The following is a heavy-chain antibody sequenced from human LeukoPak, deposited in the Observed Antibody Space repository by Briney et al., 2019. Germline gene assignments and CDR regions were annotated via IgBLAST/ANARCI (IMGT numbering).Heavy chain of an antibody. D-gene: IGHD5-24*01. CDR3: ARDMGEMATITSNFDY. CDR2: ISWNSGSI. V-gene: IGHV3-9*01. CDR1: GFTFDDYA. Sequence: PGGSLRLSCAASGFTFDDYAMHWVRQAPGKGLEWVSGISWNSGSIGYADSVKGRFTISRDNSKNTLYLQMNSLRAEDTAVYYCARDMGEMATITSNFDYWGQGTLVTVSS. J-gene: IGHJ4*02.